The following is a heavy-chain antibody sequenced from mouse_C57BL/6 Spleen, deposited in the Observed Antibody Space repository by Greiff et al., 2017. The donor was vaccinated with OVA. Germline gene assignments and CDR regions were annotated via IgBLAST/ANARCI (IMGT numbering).Heavy chain of an antibody. V-gene: IGHV2-4*01. CDR1: GFSLTSYG. CDR2: IWSGGST. D-gene: IGHD2-3*01. Sequence: QVQLKESGPGLVQPSQSLSITCTVSGFSLTSYGVHWVRQPPGKGLEWLGVIWSGGSTDYNAAFISRLSISKDNSKSQFFFKMNSLQADDTAIYYCAKGDGYYEEFADWGKGTLVTVSA. CDR3: AKGDGYYEEFAD. J-gene: IGHJ3*01.